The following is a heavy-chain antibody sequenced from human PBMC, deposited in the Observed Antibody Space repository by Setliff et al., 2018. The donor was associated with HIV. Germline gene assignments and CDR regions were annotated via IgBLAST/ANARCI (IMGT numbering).Heavy chain of an antibody. V-gene: IGHV4-30-4*08. Sequence: PSETLSLTCAVSGVSITSATYYWSWIRHSPGKGLEWIGYIDYSGSAFYNPSLKSRLTISRDTSKNHFSLNLHSVTAADTAVYYCAIGDEYPGVFQSWGQGKVVTVSS. CDR1: GVSITSATYY. CDR3: AIGDEYPGVFQS. J-gene: IGHJ5*02. CDR2: IDYSGSA. D-gene: IGHD2-2*01.